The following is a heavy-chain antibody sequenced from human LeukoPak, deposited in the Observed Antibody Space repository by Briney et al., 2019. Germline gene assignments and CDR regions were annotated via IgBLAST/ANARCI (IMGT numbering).Heavy chain of an antibody. CDR2: INPSGGST. CDR1: GYTFTGYY. D-gene: IGHD2-8*01. J-gene: IGHJ6*03. V-gene: IGHV1-46*01. Sequence: PGASVKVSCKASGYTFTGYYMHWVRQAPGQGLEWMGIINPSGGSTSYAQKFQGRVTMTRDMSTSTVYMELSSLRSEDTAVYYCARDHCTNGVCYRSAYYYYYYMDVWGKGTTVTVSS. CDR3: ARDHCTNGVCYRSAYYYYYYMDV.